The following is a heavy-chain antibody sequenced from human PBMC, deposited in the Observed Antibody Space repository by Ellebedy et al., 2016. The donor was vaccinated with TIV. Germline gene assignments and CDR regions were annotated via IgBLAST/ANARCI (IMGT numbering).Heavy chain of an antibody. D-gene: IGHD6-13*01. V-gene: IGHV4-28*03. J-gene: IGHJ3*02. Sequence: SETLSLXCTVSDYSISSSNWWGWIRQPPGKGLEWIGYIYYSGSTNYNPSLKSRVTISVDTSKNQFSLKLSSVTAADTAVYYCARGGIADNAFDIWGQGTMVTVSS. CDR1: DYSISSSNW. CDR3: ARGGIADNAFDI. CDR2: IYYSGST.